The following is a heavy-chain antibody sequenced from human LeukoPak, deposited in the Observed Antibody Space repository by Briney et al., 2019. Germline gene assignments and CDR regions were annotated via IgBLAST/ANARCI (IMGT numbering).Heavy chain of an antibody. J-gene: IGHJ5*02. CDR3: ARGLRDYDSTNWFDP. CDR1: GGSFSGYY. V-gene: IGHV4-59*01. D-gene: IGHD3-22*01. Sequence: SETLSLTCAVYGGSFSGYYWSWIRQPPGKGLEWIGYIYYSGSTNYNPSLKSRVTISVDTSKNQFSLKLSSVTAADTAVYYCARGLRDYDSTNWFDPWGQGTLVTVSS. CDR2: IYYSGST.